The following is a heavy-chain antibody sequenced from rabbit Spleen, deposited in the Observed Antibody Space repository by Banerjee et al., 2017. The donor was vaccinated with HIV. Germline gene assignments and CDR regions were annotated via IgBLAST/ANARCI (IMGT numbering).Heavy chain of an antibody. CDR1: GFSFNSGYD. V-gene: IGHV1S40*01. CDR2: IYAASSGNT. J-gene: IGHJ4*01. D-gene: IGHD8-1*01. Sequence: QSLEESGGGLVKPGASLTLTCKASGFSFNSGYDMCWVRQAPGKGLEWIACIYAASSGNTYSATWAKGRFTISKTSSTTVTLQMTSLTAADTATYFCARDAGSYDYIDGYFNWWGPGTIVTV. CDR3: ARDAGSYDYIDGYFNW.